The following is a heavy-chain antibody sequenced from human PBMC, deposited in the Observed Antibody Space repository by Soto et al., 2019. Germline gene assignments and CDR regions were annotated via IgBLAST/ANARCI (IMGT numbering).Heavy chain of an antibody. CDR1: GFCFSDYY. Sequence: GGSLRLSCAASGFCFSDYYIPWIRQAPGQGLEWVSYISSRSGTIFYADSVKGRFTLSRDNSKNSMYLQMNSLRAEDTAVYYCAREVDRALVGSPHYFDYWGQGT. CDR3: AREVDRALVGSPHYFDY. D-gene: IGHD5-18*01. V-gene: IGHV3-11*01. CDR2: ISSRSGTI. J-gene: IGHJ4*01.